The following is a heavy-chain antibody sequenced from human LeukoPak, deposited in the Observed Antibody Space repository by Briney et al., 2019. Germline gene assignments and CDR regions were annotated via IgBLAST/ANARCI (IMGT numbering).Heavy chain of an antibody. V-gene: IGHV1-46*01. D-gene: IGHD2-15*01. Sequence: ASVKVSCKASGYTFTSYYMHWVRQAPGQGLEWMGIINPSGGSTSYAQKFQGRVTMTRDMSTSTVYMELSSLRTEDTAVYYCARDHRVVVAAKYFDYWGQGTLVTVSS. CDR1: GYTFTSYY. CDR2: INPSGGST. CDR3: ARDHRVVVAAKYFDY. J-gene: IGHJ4*02.